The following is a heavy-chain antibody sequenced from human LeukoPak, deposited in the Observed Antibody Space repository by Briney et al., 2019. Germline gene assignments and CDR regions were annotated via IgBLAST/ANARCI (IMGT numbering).Heavy chain of an antibody. Sequence: SETLSLTCTVSGGSISTSNYYWGWIRQPPGKGLEWIGVIYYGGSTYYHPSLKSRVTISMDTSKSQFSLRLTSVTAADTAVYYCAGGVGATTYFWGQGTLVTVSS. CDR3: AGGVGATTYF. J-gene: IGHJ4*02. V-gene: IGHV4-39*07. CDR1: GGSISTSNYY. D-gene: IGHD1-26*01. CDR2: IYYGGST.